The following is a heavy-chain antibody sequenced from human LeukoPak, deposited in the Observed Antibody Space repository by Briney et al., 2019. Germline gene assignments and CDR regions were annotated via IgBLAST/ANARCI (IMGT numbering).Heavy chain of an antibody. Sequence: GASVKVSCKASGYTFTGYYMHWVRQAPGQGLEWIGWINPNSGGTNYAQKFQGRVTMTRDTSISTAYMELSRLRSDDTAVYYCASDLSYGGCTNGVCHPRVYYGMDVWGQGTTVTVSS. CDR1: GYTFTGYY. V-gene: IGHV1-2*02. J-gene: IGHJ6*02. CDR2: INPNSGGT. D-gene: IGHD2-8*01. CDR3: ASDLSYGGCTNGVCHPRVYYGMDV.